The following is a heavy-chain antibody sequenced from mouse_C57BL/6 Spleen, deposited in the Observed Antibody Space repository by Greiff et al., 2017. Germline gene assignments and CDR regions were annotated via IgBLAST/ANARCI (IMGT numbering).Heavy chain of an antibody. Sequence: QVQLKQSGAELLRPGASVKMSCEAPGYTFTSYTMHWVKQTPRQGLEWIGAIYPGNGDTSYNQKFKGKATLTVDKSSSTAYMQLSSLTSEDSAVYFCARPIYYDYDYYAMDYWGQGTSVTVSS. CDR1: GYTFTSYT. V-gene: IGHV1-12*01. CDR2: IYPGNGDT. J-gene: IGHJ4*01. D-gene: IGHD2-4*01. CDR3: ARPIYYDYDYYAMDY.